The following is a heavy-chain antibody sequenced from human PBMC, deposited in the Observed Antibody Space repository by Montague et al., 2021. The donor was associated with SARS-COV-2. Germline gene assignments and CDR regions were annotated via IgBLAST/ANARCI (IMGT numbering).Heavy chain of an antibody. CDR1: GGSVSSDTHN. J-gene: IGHJ4*02. CDR2: IFYKGNT. D-gene: IGHD2-8*01. CDR3: ARVSNGWHDN. Sequence: SETLSLTCTVSGGSVSSDTHNWAWIRQPPGKGLEWIASIFYKGNTYYNPSLRTRFTISINTSKNQLFLRVASATAADTAVYYCARVSNGWHDNWGPGALVTVSS. V-gene: IGHV4-39*01.